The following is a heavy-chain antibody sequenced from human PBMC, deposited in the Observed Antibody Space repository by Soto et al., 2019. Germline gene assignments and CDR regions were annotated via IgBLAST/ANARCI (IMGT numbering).Heavy chain of an antibody. CDR2: IIPIFGTA. CDR3: ARDQGQLATADTHYYYGMDV. J-gene: IGHJ6*02. V-gene: IGHV1-69*13. D-gene: IGHD6-6*01. CDR1: GGTFSSYA. Sequence: GASVQVSCQASGGTFSSYAISWVLQAAGQGLDWMGGIIPIFGTANYAQKFQGRVTITADESTSTAYMELSSLRSEDTAVYYCARDQGQLATADTHYYYGMDVWGQGTTVTVS.